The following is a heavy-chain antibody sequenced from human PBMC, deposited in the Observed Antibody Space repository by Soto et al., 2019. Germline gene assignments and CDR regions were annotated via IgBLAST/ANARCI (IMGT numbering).Heavy chain of an antibody. CDR1: GYTFTSYA. CDR3: ARTPPPRDIVVVVAVPNWFDP. V-gene: IGHV1-3*01. CDR2: INAGNGNT. D-gene: IGHD2-15*01. J-gene: IGHJ5*02. Sequence: GASVKVSCKASGYTFTSYAMHWVRQAPGQRLEWMGWINAGNGNTKYSQKFQGRVTITRDTSASTAYMELSSLRSEDTAVYYCARTPPPRDIVVVVAVPNWFDPWGQRTLVTVSS.